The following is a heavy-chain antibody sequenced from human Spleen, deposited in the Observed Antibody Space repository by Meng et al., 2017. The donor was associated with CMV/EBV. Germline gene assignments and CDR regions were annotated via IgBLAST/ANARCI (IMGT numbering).Heavy chain of an antibody. V-gene: IGHV1-2*02. CDR3: ARDSAILAGTYFDY. J-gene: IGHJ4*02. CDR2: INLDSGAT. Sequence: SGFPFSDYYMHWLRQAPGQGLEWMAWINLDSGATNYPQRFQGRVTLTRDSSITTAYMDLSRLTADDTAVYYCARDSAILAGTYFDYWGQGSLVTVSS. D-gene: IGHD6-19*01. CDR1: GFPFSDYY.